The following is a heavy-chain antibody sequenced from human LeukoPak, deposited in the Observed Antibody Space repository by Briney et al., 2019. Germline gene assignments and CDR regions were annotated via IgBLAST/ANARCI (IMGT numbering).Heavy chain of an antibody. D-gene: IGHD3-22*01. CDR3: ARDTYDSSGYHFYYMDV. CDR1: GFTFNTYW. V-gene: IGHV3-7*01. Sequence: GGSLRLSCAVSGFTFNTYWMRCVRQAPGKGLEWVANIKEDGSEKHYGDSVRGRFTISRDNAKNSLYLRMNSLRAEDTALYFCARDTYDSSGYHFYYMDVWGKGTTVTVSS. CDR2: IKEDGSEK. J-gene: IGHJ6*03.